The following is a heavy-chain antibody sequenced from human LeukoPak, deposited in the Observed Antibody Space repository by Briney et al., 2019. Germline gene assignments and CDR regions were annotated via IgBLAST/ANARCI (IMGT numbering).Heavy chain of an antibody. V-gene: IGHV3-30*03. Sequence: GGSLRLSCAASGFTFSSYGMHWVRQAPGKGLEWVAVISYDGSNKYYADSVKGRFTISRDNSKNTLYLQMNSLRDEDTAVYYCARTKIQLWPDSFDMWGQGTMVTVSS. J-gene: IGHJ3*02. CDR2: ISYDGSNK. CDR1: GFTFSSYG. D-gene: IGHD5-18*01. CDR3: ARTKIQLWPDSFDM.